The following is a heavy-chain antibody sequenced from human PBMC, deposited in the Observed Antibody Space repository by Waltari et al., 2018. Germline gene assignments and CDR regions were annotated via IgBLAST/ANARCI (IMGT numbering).Heavy chain of an antibody. CDR3: ARRTDYGDGDY. V-gene: IGHV4-39*01. D-gene: IGHD4-17*01. J-gene: IGHJ4*02. Sequence: QLQLQESGPGLVKPSETLSLTCTVSGGSISSSSYYWGWIRQPPGKGLEWIGSIYYSGSTYYNPSLKSRVTISVDTSKNRFSLKRSSVTAADTAVYYCARRTDYGDGDYWGQGTLVTVSS. CDR1: GGSISSSSYY. CDR2: IYYSGST.